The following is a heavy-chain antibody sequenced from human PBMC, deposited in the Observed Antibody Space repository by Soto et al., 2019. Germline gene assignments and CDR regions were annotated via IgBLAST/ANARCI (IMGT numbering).Heavy chain of an antibody. CDR2: IYYSGST. Sequence: SETLSLTCTVSGGSISSGGYYWSWIRQHPGKGLEWIGYIYYSGSTYYNPSLKSRVTISVDTSKNQFSLKLSSVTAADTAVYYCARITGTAMAIATFDYWGQGTLVTVSS. J-gene: IGHJ4*02. D-gene: IGHD5-18*01. CDR1: GGSISSGGYY. V-gene: IGHV4-31*02. CDR3: ARITGTAMAIATFDY.